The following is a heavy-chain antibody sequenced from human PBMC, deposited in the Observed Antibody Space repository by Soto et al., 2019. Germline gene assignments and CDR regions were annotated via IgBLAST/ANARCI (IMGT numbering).Heavy chain of an antibody. V-gene: IGHV1-69*06. Sequence: QVQLVQSGAEVKKPGSSVKVSCKASGGTFSSYAISWVRQAPGQGLEWMGGIIPIFGTANYAQKFRGRVTITADKSTSTAYMELSSLRSEDTAVYYCAREREGDIVVVPAATGYYGIDVWGQGTTVTVSS. CDR1: GGTFSSYA. CDR2: IIPIFGTA. CDR3: AREREGDIVVVPAATGYYGIDV. D-gene: IGHD2-2*01. J-gene: IGHJ6*02.